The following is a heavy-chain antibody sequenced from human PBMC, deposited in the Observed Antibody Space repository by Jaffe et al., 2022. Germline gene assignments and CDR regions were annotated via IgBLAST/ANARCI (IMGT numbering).Heavy chain of an antibody. Sequence: QVQLQESGPGLVKPSETLSLTCAVSGYSISSGYYWGWIRQPPGKGLEWIGSIYHSGSTYYNPSLKSRVTISVDTSKNQFSLKLSSVTAADTAVYYCARVRSPTYYYDSSGPDYWGQGTLVTVSS. CDR2: IYHSGST. J-gene: IGHJ4*02. CDR1: GYSISSGYY. D-gene: IGHD3-22*01. V-gene: IGHV4-38-2*01. CDR3: ARVRSPTYYYDSSGPDY.